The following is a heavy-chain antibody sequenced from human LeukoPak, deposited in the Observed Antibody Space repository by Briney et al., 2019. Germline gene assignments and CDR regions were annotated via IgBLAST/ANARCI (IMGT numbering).Heavy chain of an antibody. D-gene: IGHD3-16*01. Sequence: SETLSLTCTVSGDSISNSDYYWGWIRQPPGKGLEWIALINYSGRTFYNPSLRSRVTISIDTSKNHFSLKLSSVTAADTAVYYCARAGGFFSPFGYWGQGTLVTVSS. CDR1: GDSISNSDYY. CDR2: INYSGRT. J-gene: IGHJ4*02. V-gene: IGHV4-39*07. CDR3: ARAGGFFSPFGY.